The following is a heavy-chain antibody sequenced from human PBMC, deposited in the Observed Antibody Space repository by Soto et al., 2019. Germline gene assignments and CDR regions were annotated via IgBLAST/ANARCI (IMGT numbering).Heavy chain of an antibody. D-gene: IGHD1-20*01. CDR2: ISAYNGNT. CDR1: GYTFTSYG. CDR3: ARETPLCDRNNNYYYYYMDV. V-gene: IGHV1-18*01. Sequence: ASVKVSCKASGYTFTSYGISWVRQAPGQGLEWMGWISAYNGNTNYAQKLQGRVTMTTDTSTSTAYMELRSLRSDDTAVYYCARETPLCDRNNNYYYYYMDVWGKGTKVTVSS. J-gene: IGHJ6*03.